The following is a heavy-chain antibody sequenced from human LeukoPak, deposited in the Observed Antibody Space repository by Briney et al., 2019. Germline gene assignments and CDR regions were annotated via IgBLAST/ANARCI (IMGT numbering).Heavy chain of an antibody. CDR3: ANDPSLTY. CDR1: GFTFSSYG. D-gene: IGHD3-16*02. Sequence: GVSLRLSCAATGFTFSSYGMHWVRQAPGKGLEWVAFIRYDGSNKYYADSVKGRFTISRDNSKNTLYLQMNSLLAEETAVYYCANDPSLTYWGQEPWSPSPQ. J-gene: IGHJ4*01. CDR2: IRYDGSNK. V-gene: IGHV3-30*02.